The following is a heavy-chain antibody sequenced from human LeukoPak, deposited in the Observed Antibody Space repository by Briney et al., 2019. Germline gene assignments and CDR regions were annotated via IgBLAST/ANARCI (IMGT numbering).Heavy chain of an antibody. J-gene: IGHJ6*02. CDR1: GDSVSSNSAA. D-gene: IGHD6-13*01. CDR2: TYYRSKWYN. Sequence: QTLSLTCAISGDSVSSNSAAWNWIRQSPSIGLEWLGRTYYRSKWYNDYAVSVKSRITINPDTSKNQFSLQLNSVTPEDTAVYYCARVSRIAAAGTVNYYGMDVWGQGTTVTVSS. V-gene: IGHV6-1*01. CDR3: ARVSRIAAAGTVNYYGMDV.